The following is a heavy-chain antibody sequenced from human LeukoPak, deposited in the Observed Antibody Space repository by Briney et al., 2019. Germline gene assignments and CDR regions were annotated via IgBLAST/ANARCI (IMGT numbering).Heavy chain of an antibody. V-gene: IGHV3-48*03. CDR1: GFTFSDYE. D-gene: IGHD3-10*01. CDR2: ICNSCSTK. J-gene: IGHJ4*02. Sequence: GGSLRLSCAASGFTFSDYEMNWIREAPGKGLEWISYICNSCSTKYYADSVKGRFTISRDNAKNSLYLQMNSLRAEDTAVYYCAKDYLDYYGSGSYPYWGQGTLVTVSS. CDR3: AKDYLDYYGSGSYPY.